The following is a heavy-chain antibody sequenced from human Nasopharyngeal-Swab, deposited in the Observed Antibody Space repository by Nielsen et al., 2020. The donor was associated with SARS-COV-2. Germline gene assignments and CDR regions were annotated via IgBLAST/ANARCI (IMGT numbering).Heavy chain of an antibody. Sequence: GSLKISCAASEFTMSRNGMHWVRQAPAKGLEWVAYISSSSSTSYYADSVKGRFTISRDNPKNSLYLQMNSLRDEDTALYDCARDVAIVGATLENWGQGTLVTVSS. CDR3: ARDVAIVGATLEN. J-gene: IGHJ4*02. D-gene: IGHD1-26*01. CDR2: ISSSSSTS. V-gene: IGHV3-48*02. CDR1: EFTMSRNG.